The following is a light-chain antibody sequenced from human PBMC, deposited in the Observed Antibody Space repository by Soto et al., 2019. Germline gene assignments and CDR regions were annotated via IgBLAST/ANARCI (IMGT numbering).Light chain of an antibody. CDR3: TSYASSDIWG. Sequence: QSALTQPPSASGSPGQSVTISCTGTSSDVGAYNYVSWYQQYPGKAPKLMIYEVSKRPSGVPDRFSGSKSGKTASLTVSGPQPEDEADYYCTSYASSDIWGFGGGTKLTVL. CDR1: SSDVGAYNY. CDR2: EVS. J-gene: IGLJ3*02. V-gene: IGLV2-8*01.